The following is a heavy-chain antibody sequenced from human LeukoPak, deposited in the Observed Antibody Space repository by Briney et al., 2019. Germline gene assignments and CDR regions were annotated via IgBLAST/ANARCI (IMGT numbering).Heavy chain of an antibody. CDR1: GFTFSSYS. CDR2: ISGSSGTI. J-gene: IGHJ6*03. Sequence: GGSLRLSCVASGFTFSSYSMNWVRQAPGKGLEWVSYISGSSGTIYYADSVKGRFTISRDNAKNSLYLQMNSLRGEDTAVYYCARRSEFGVLYYMDVWGKGTTVTVSS. V-gene: IGHV3-48*01. D-gene: IGHD3-16*01. CDR3: ARRSEFGVLYYMDV.